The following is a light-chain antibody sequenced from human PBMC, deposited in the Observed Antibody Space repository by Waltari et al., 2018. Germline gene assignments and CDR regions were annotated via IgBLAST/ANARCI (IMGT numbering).Light chain of an antibody. Sequence: IQMTQSPSSLSASVGDRVTITCRASQDINNNLAWYQQKPGQPPTLLIYAASTLQSGVPSRFSGSGSGTDFTLTISCLQSEDFAIYYCQQYYSNPATFGQGTKVEIK. V-gene: IGKV1-8*01. CDR3: QQYYSNPAT. CDR1: QDINNN. CDR2: AAS. J-gene: IGKJ1*01.